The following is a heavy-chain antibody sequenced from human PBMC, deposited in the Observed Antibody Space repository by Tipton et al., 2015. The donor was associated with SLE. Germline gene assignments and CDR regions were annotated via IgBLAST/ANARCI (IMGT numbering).Heavy chain of an antibody. D-gene: IGHD2-2*01. CDR2: IYHSGST. J-gene: IGHJ4*02. V-gene: IGHV4-38-2*02. CDR3: AREEDDYQTGY. Sequence: TLSLTCAVSGYSISSGYYWGWIRQPPGKGLEWIGSIYHSGSTYYNPSLKSRVTISVDTSKNQFSLKLSSVTAADTAVYYCAREEDDYQTGYWGQGTLATVSS. CDR1: GYSISSGYY.